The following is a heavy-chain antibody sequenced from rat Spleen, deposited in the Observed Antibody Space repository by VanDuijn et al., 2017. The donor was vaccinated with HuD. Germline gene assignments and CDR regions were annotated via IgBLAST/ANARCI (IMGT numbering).Heavy chain of an antibody. V-gene: IGHV5S23*01. CDR2: ISTGADNT. CDR3: AIHGGLRNWFDS. Sequence: EVQLVESGGGLVQPGRSLKLSCAASGFTFNYYDIAWVRQAPTKGLEWIASISTGADNTYYRDSVKGRFTVSRDDANNTHYLQMDSLRSEDTATYYCAIHGGLRNWFDSWGQGTLVTVSS. D-gene: IGHD1-11*01. J-gene: IGHJ3*01. CDR1: GFTFNYYD.